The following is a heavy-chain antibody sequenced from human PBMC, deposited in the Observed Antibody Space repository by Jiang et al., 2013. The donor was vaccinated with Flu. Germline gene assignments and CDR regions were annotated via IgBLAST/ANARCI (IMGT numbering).Heavy chain of an antibody. J-gene: IGHJ5*02. CDR2: IYHSGST. D-gene: IGHD1-14*01. Sequence: PGLVKPSETLSLTCTVSGYSISSGYYWGWIRQPPGKGLEWIGSIYHSGSTYYNPSLKSRVTISVDTSKNQFSLKLSSVTAADTAVYYCAREGNPVGLGYNWFDPWGQGTLVTVSS. CDR3: AREGNPVGLGYNWFDP. CDR1: GYSISSGYY. V-gene: IGHV4-38-2*02.